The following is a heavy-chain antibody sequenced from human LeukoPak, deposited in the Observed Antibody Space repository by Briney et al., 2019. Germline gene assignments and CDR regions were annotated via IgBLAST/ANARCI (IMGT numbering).Heavy chain of an antibody. CDR2: ISGSGGST. Sequence: HPGRSLRLSCAASGFTFSSYAMSWVRQAPGKGLEWVSAISGSGGSTYYADSVKGRFTISRDNSKNTLYLQMNSLRAEDTAVYYCAKGPKPAGPFDYWGQGTLVTVSS. CDR1: GFTFSSYA. J-gene: IGHJ4*02. D-gene: IGHD2-15*01. CDR3: AKGPKPAGPFDY. V-gene: IGHV3-23*01.